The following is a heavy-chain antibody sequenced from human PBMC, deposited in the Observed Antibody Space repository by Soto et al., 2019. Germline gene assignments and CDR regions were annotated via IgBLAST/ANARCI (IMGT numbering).Heavy chain of an antibody. CDR3: AKERIFLWFGQFDV. V-gene: IGHV3-23*01. D-gene: IGHD3-10*01. CDR2: ITGSANSA. CDR1: GFSFNNFA. J-gene: IGHJ4*02. Sequence: EVKLLESGGGLVQPGGSLRLTCDASGFSFNNFAMGWVRQAPGKGLEWIASITGSANSAFYADSVKGRFTVSRDNAKSTLSLEMSSLRVEDTALYYCAKERIFLWFGQFDVWGQGALVTVSS.